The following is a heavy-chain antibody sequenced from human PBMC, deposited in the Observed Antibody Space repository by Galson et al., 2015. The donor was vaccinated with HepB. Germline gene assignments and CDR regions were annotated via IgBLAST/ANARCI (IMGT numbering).Heavy chain of an antibody. V-gene: IGHV1-69*02. CDR1: GGTFSSYT. CDR2: IIPILGIA. D-gene: IGHD6-6*01. Sequence: SVKVSCKASGGTFSSYTISWVRQAPGQGLEWMGRIIPILGIANYAQKFQGRVTITADKSTSTAYMELSSLRSEGTAVYYCARSFRAALYYFDYWGQGTLVTVSS. CDR3: ARSFRAALYYFDY. J-gene: IGHJ4*02.